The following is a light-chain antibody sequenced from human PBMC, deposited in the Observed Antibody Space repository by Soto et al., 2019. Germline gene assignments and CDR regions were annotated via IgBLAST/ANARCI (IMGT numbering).Light chain of an antibody. V-gene: IGKV3-15*01. CDR1: QSVSNN. Sequence: IVWTQSPGTLSLSPGERATLSCRASQSVSNNYLAWYQQKPGQAPRLLIYGASTRATGTPARFSGSGSGTDFTLTISSLQSEDFAVYYCQQYNNWPPWTFGQGTKVDIK. CDR3: QQYNNWPPWT. CDR2: GAS. J-gene: IGKJ1*01.